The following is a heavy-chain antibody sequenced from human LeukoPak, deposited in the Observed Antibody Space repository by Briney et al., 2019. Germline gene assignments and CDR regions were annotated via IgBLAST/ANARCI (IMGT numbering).Heavy chain of an antibody. CDR1: GFTFSSYG. D-gene: IGHD3-9*01. Sequence: QPGGSLRLSCVASGFTFSSYGMHWVRQAPGKGLERVAFIRYDGSNKYYADSVKGRFTISRDNSKNTLYLQMNSLRAEDTAVYYCAKDPFLHRRYDIPNWFDPWGQGTLVTVSS. CDR2: IRYDGSNK. V-gene: IGHV3-30*02. J-gene: IGHJ5*02. CDR3: AKDPFLHRRYDIPNWFDP.